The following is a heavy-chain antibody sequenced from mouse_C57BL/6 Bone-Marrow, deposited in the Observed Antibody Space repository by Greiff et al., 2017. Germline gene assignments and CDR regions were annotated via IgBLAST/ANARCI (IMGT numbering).Heavy chain of an antibody. CDR3: AGDLVCYYGFDD. V-gene: IGHV5-4*01. CDR1: GFTFSSHA. Sequence: EVQLVESGGGLVKPGGSLKLSCAASGFTFSSHAMSWVRQTPEPRLEWVATISDGGSYTYYPANVKGRFTISRDNAKNNLYLQMSHLKSEDTAMYYCAGDLVCYYGFDDWGQGTTLTVSS. J-gene: IGHJ2*01. D-gene: IGHD1-1*01. CDR2: ISDGGSYT.